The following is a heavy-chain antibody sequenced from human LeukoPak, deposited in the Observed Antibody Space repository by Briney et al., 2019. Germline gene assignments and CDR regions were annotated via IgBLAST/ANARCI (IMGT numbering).Heavy chain of an antibody. Sequence: PPETLSLTCSVSGGSISNGDYYWGWIRQAPGKGLEWIGSLFYVGSAHYYPSLKSRATISADTSKNQFSLKLTSMTAADAAIYYCARQLPTAAADTRGYFDYWGQGTVVTVSS. D-gene: IGHD6-25*01. CDR1: GGSISNGDYY. J-gene: IGHJ4*01. CDR3: ARQLPTAAADTRGYFDY. V-gene: IGHV4-39*01. CDR2: LFYVGSA.